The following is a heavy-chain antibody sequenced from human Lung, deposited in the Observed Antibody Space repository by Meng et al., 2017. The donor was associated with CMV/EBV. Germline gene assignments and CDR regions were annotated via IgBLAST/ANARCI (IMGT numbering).Heavy chain of an antibody. CDR2: IYYSGST. V-gene: IGHV4-30-4*08. CDR1: GGSISSGDYY. Sequence: SETXSLXXTVSGGSISSGDYYWSWIRQPPGKGLEWIGYIYYSGSTYYSPSLKSRVTISVDTSKNQFSLKLSSVTAADTAVYYCARVKPASRGAFDIWGQGTMVXVSS. J-gene: IGHJ3*02. CDR3: ARVKPASRGAFDI. D-gene: IGHD2-2*01.